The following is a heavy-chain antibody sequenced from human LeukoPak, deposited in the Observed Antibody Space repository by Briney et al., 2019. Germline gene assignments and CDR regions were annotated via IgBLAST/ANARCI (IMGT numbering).Heavy chain of an antibody. CDR1: GYTLTELS. D-gene: IGHD1-26*01. V-gene: IGHV1-24*01. CDR3: ATGGERELLGPYYFGY. CDR2: FDPEDGET. Sequence: ASVKVSCKVSGYTLTELSMHWVRQAPGKGLEWMGGFDPEDGETIYAQKFQGRVTMTEDTSTDTAYMELSSLRSEDTAVYYCATGGERELLGPYYFGYWGQGTLVTVSS. J-gene: IGHJ4*02.